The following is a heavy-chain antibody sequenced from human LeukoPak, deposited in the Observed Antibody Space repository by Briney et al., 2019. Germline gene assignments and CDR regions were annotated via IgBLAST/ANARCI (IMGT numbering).Heavy chain of an antibody. CDR2: INTDGNII. J-gene: IGHJ5*01. D-gene: IGHD3-10*01. CDR1: GFTFSTYA. V-gene: IGHV3-74*01. Sequence: GGSLRLSCAASGFTFSTYAMSWVRQVPGKGLVCVSRINTDGNIISYADSVKGRFTISRDNAKNTLYLQMNSLRAEDTAVYYCVREGYYGSAALYSWGHGTLVTVSS. CDR3: VREGYYGSAALYS.